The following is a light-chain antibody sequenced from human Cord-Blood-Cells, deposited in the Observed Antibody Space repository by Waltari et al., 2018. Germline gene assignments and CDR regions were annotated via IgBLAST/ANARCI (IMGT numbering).Light chain of an antibody. CDR1: SSNIGSNY. V-gene: IGLV1-47*01. CDR3: AAWDDSLSGNYV. CDR2: RNN. J-gene: IGLJ1*01. Sequence: QSVLTQPPSASGTPGQRVTISCSGSSSNIGSNYVYWYHQLPGTAPKLLIYRNNQRPSGVPDRFSGSKSGTSASLAISGLRSEDEADYYCAAWDDSLSGNYVFGTGTKVTVL.